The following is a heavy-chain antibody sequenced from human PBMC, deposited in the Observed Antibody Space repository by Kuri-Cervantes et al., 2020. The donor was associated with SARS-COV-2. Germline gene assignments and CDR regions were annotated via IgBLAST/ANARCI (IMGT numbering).Heavy chain of an antibody. CDR2: INSDGSSK. J-gene: IGHJ4*02. Sequence: GGSLRLSCAASGFTFSSYWMHWGRQAPGKGLVWVSRINSDGSSKSYADSVKGRFTISRDNAKNTLYLQMNSLSAEDTAVYYCAKVGRYSGYDRGYWGQGTLVTVSS. D-gene: IGHD5-12*01. V-gene: IGHV3-74*01. CDR1: GFTFSSYW. CDR3: AKVGRYSGYDRGY.